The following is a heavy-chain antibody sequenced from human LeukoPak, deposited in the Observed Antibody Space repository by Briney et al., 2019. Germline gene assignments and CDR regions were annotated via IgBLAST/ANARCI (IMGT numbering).Heavy chain of an antibody. CDR2: IKADGSEI. V-gene: IGHV3-7*03. CDR1: GFTFSNYW. J-gene: IGHJ4*02. CDR3: TTDRYCSSTSCYLSFSSDY. Sequence: GGSLRLSCAASGFTFSNYWMSWVRQAPGKGLEWVANIKADGSEIYYVDSVKGRFTISRDNAKNSLYLQMNSLKTEDTAVYYCTTDRYCSSTSCYLSFSSDYWGQGTLVTVSS. D-gene: IGHD2-2*01.